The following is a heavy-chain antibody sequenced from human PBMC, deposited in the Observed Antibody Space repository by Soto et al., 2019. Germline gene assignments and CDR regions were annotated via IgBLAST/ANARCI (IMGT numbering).Heavy chain of an antibody. Sequence: QVQLQESGPGLVKPSQTLSLTCTVSGGSISSGDYYWNWIRQPPGKGLEWIGYIYYSGSTYYNPSLKSRVTISVDTSKHQFSLKLSSVTAADTAVYYCARDSYDSSGSSGYSFDYWGQGTLVTVSS. CDR3: ARDSYDSSGSSGYSFDY. D-gene: IGHD3-22*01. J-gene: IGHJ4*02. CDR1: GGSISSGDYY. V-gene: IGHV4-30-4*01. CDR2: IYYSGST.